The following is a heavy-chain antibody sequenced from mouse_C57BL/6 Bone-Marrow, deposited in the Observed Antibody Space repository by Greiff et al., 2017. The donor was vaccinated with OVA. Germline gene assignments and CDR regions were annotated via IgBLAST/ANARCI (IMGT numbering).Heavy chain of an antibody. D-gene: IGHD2-13*01. CDR2: ILPGSGST. V-gene: IGHV1-9*01. J-gene: IGHJ4*01. Sequence: QVQLQQSGAELMKPGASVKLSCKATGYTFTGYWIEWVKQRPGHGLAWIGEILPGSGSTNYNEKFKGKATFTADTSSNTAYLQLSILTTAYSAIYDCARRYSDYHYYAMDYWGQGTSVTVSS. CDR1: GYTFTGYW. CDR3: ARRYSDYHYYAMDY.